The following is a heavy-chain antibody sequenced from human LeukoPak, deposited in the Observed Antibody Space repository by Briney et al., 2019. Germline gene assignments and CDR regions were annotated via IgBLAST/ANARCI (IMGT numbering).Heavy chain of an antibody. V-gene: IGHV3-48*02. J-gene: IGHJ4*02. CDR1: GFTFSSYS. Sequence: PGGSLRLSCAASGFTFSSYSMNWVSQAPGKGLEWGSCISGTSSTIYYADSVKGRFTISRDNAKTSLYLQMISLRDEDTAVYYCARRLGTTMLDYWGQGTLVTVSS. CDR3: ARRLGTTMLDY. D-gene: IGHD1-26*01. CDR2: ISGTSSTI.